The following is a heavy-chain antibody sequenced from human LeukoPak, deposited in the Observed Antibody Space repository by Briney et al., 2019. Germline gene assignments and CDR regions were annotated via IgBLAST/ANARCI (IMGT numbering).Heavy chain of an antibody. J-gene: IGHJ4*02. Sequence: PGGSLRLSCAASGFTVSSNYMSWVRQAPGKGLEWVSVFYSGGATYYADSVKGRFTISRDNAKNSLYLQMNSLRADDTAVFYCARVYGSRSYVDYWGQGTLVTVSS. CDR2: FYSGGAT. D-gene: IGHD6-13*01. CDR3: ARVYGSRSYVDY. CDR1: GFTVSSNY. V-gene: IGHV3-53*01.